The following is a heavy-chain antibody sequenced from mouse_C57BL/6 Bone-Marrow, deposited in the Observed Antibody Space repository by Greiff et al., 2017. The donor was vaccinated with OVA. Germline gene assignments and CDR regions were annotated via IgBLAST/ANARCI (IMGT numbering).Heavy chain of an antibody. V-gene: IGHV5-2*01. J-gene: IGHJ4*01. CDR2: INSDGGST. Sequence: EVQRVESGGGLVQPGESLKLSCESNEYEFPSHDMSWVRKTPEKRLELVAAINSDGGSTYYPDTVERRFIISRDNTKKTLYLQMSSLRSEDTALYYCARHLPLWLRHYAMDYWGQGTSVTVSS. CDR3: ARHLPLWLRHYAMDY. CDR1: EYEFPSHD. D-gene: IGHD2-2*01.